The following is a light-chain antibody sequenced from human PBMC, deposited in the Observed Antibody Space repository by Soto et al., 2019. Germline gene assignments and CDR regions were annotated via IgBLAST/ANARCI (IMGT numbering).Light chain of an antibody. Sequence: QSVLTQPPSVSAAPGQEVTISCSGSSSNIGIDFVSWYQHLPGTAPKLLIYEDNKRPSLIPDRFSGCKSGTLATLVITGPQTGNKADNYCGSWDISLSGGVFGGRSQLTVL. CDR3: GSWDISLSGGV. CDR1: SSNIGIDF. J-gene: IGLJ7*01. CDR2: EDN. V-gene: IGLV1-51*02.